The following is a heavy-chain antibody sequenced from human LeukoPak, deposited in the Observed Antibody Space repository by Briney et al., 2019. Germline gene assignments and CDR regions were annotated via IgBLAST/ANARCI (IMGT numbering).Heavy chain of an antibody. V-gene: IGHV4-39*07. CDR3: ARDHYDSSGYYSYYYYYMDV. Sequence: PSETLSLTCTVSGGSISSSSYYWGWIRQPPGKGLEWIGSIYYSGSTYYNPSLKSRVTISVDTSKNQFSLKLSSVTAADTAVYYCARDHYDSSGYYSYYYYYMDVWGKGTTVTVSS. D-gene: IGHD3-22*01. CDR1: GGSISSSSYY. J-gene: IGHJ6*03. CDR2: IYYSGST.